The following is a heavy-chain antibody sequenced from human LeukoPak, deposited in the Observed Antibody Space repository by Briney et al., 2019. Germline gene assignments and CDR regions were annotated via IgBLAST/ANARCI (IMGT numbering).Heavy chain of an antibody. CDR1: GFTYSSYG. Sequence: PGGSLRLSCAASGFTYSSYGMHWVRQAPGKGLEWVAFIRYDGSNKYYADSVKGRFTISRDNSKNTLYLQMNSLRAEDTAVYYCARLYSGYDLSSYDYWGQGTLVTVSS. CDR3: ARLYSGYDLSSYDY. V-gene: IGHV3-30*02. J-gene: IGHJ4*02. CDR2: IRYDGSNK. D-gene: IGHD5-12*01.